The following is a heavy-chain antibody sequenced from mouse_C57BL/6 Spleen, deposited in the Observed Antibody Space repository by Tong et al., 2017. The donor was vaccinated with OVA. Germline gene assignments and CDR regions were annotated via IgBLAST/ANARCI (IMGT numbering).Heavy chain of an antibody. D-gene: IGHD2-14*01. V-gene: IGHV1-85*01. CDR2: IYPRDGST. CDR3: ARLGVRAWFAY. Sequence: VQLQESGAELVRPGASVKLSCTASGFNIKDDYMHWVKQRPEQGLEWIGWIYPRDGSTKYNEKFKGKATLTVDTSSSTAYMELHSLTSEDSAVYFCARLGVRAWFAYWGQGTLVTVSA. J-gene: IGHJ3*01. CDR1: GFNIKDDY.